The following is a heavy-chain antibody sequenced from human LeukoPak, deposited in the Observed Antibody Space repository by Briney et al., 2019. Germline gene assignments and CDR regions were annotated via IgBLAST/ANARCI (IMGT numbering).Heavy chain of an antibody. Sequence: ASVKVSCKASGYTLTSYDINWVRQATGQGLEWMGRIIPILGIANYAQKFQGRVTITADKSTSTAYMELSSLRSEDTAVYYCASYEYSGSYPGSAEYFQHWGQGTLVTVSS. J-gene: IGHJ1*01. D-gene: IGHD1-26*01. V-gene: IGHV1-69*04. CDR2: IIPILGIA. CDR1: GYTLTSYD. CDR3: ASYEYSGSYPGSAEYFQH.